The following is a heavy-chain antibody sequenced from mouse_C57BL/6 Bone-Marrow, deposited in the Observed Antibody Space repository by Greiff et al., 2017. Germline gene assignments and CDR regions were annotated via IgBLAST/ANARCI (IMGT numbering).Heavy chain of an antibody. CDR2: ISSGSSTI. CDR3: ATYGSLYYYAMDY. CDR1: VFTFRDYG. Sequence: VKLMESGGGLVKPGGSLKLSCAASVFTFRDYGMHWVRQAPEKGLEWVAYISSGSSTIYYADTVKGRFTISRDNAKNTLFLQMTSLRSEDTAMYYCATYGSLYYYAMDYWGQGTSVTVSS. V-gene: IGHV5-17*01. D-gene: IGHD1-1*01. J-gene: IGHJ4*01.